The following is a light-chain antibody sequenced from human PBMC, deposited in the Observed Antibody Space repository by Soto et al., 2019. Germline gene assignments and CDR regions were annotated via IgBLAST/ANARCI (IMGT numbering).Light chain of an antibody. Sequence: QSVLTQPASVSGSPGQSITISCTGTSRDVGGYNFVSWYQQHPGKAPKLLVYEVTKRPSEISIRFSGSKSGNTASLTISGLQAEDEADYYCCSDAGSGVYVFGTGTKVTVL. CDR3: CSDAGSGVYV. CDR2: EVT. V-gene: IGLV2-23*02. CDR1: SRDVGGYNF. J-gene: IGLJ1*01.